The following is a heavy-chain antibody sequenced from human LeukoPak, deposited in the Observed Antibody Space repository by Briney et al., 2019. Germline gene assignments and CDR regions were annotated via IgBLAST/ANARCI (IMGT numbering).Heavy chain of an antibody. CDR2: IYYSGST. J-gene: IGHJ4*02. CDR1: GGSISSSSYY. Sequence: KPSETLSLTCTVSGGSISSSSYYWGWIRQPPGKGLEWIGSIYYSGSTYYNPSLKSRVTISVDTSKNQFSLKLSSVTAADTAVYYCARFGSSSYDYWGQGTLVTVSS. CDR3: ARFGSSSYDY. V-gene: IGHV4-39*07. D-gene: IGHD6-13*01.